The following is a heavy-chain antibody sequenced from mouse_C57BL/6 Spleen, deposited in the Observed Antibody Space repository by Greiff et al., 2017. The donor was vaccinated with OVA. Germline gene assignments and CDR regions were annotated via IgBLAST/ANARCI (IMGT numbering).Heavy chain of an antibody. CDR2: IDPSDSYT. V-gene: IGHV1-69*01. D-gene: IGHD3-2*02. Sequence: QVQLQQPGAELVMPGASVKLSCKASGYTFTSYWMHWVKQRPGQGLEWIGEIDPSDSYTNYNQKFKGKSTLTVDKSSSTAYMQLSSLTSEDSAVYYCASAQAEGFAYWGQGTLVTVSA. CDR1: GYTFTSYW. J-gene: IGHJ3*01. CDR3: ASAQAEGFAY.